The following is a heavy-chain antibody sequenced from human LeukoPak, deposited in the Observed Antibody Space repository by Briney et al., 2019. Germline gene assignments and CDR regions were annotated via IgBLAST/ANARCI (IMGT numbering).Heavy chain of an antibody. CDR2: ISYDGSNK. D-gene: IGHD5-18*01. CDR3: ARDPGYGAVDY. V-gene: IGHV3-30-3*01. J-gene: IGHJ4*02. Sequence: GRSLRLSCAASGFTFSSYAMHWVRQAPGKGLEWVAVISYDGSNKYYADSVRGRFTISRDNAKNSLYLQMSSLRAEDTAVYYCARDPGYGAVDYWGQGTLITVSS. CDR1: GFTFSSYA.